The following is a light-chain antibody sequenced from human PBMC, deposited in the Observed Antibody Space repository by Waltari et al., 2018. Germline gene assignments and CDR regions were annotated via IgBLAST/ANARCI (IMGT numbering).Light chain of an antibody. V-gene: IGKV4-1*01. CDR1: QSVLYSSNNNNY. Sequence: DIVMTQSPDSLAVSLGERATINCKSSQSVLYSSNNNNYLAWYQQKPGQSPKLLIYWAFTRESGVPDRFSGSGSGTDFTLTISSLQAEDVAIYYCLQYYSTPPGTFGQGTKVEIK. CDR3: LQYYSTPPGT. CDR2: WAF. J-gene: IGKJ1*01.